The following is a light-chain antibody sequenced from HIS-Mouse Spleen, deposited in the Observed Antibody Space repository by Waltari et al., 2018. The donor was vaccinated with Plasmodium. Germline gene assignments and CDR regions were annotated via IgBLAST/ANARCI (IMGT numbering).Light chain of an antibody. CDR2: EDS. J-gene: IGLJ3*02. V-gene: IGLV3-10*01. CDR3: YSTDSSGNHRV. CDR1: ALPKKY. Sequence: SYELTQPPSVSVSPGQTARITCSGDALPKKYAYWYPQKSGQAPGLVIDEDSKRPSGIPERFSGSSSGTMATWTISGAQVEDEADYYCYSTDSSGNHRVFGGGTKLTVL.